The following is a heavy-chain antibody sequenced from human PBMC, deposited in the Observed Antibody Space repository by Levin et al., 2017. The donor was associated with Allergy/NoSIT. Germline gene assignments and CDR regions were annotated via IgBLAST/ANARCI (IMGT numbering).Heavy chain of an antibody. D-gene: IGHD3-9*01. Sequence: GSLRLSCTVSGGSISSYYWSWIRQPPGKGLEWIGYIYYSGSTNYNPSLKSRVTISVDTSKNQFSLKLSSVTAADTAVYYCARDGSAATGYFDYWGQGTLVTVSS. CDR1: GGSISSYY. J-gene: IGHJ4*02. CDR3: ARDGSAATGYFDY. V-gene: IGHV4-59*01. CDR2: IYYSGST.